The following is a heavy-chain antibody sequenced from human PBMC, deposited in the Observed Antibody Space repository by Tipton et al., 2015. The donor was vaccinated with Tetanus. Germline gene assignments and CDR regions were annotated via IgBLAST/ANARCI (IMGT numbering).Heavy chain of an antibody. J-gene: IGHJ4*02. CDR2: IKQDGNEK. D-gene: IGHD3-10*01. CDR1: GFDFRSDW. CDR3: ARDPHTIRTGNHRGFDY. V-gene: IGHV3-7*03. Sequence: SLRLSCAASGFDFRSDWMTWARQAPGKGLEWVANIKQDGNEKYHVDSVKGRFTISRDNGKNLLYLEMNSLRVEDTAVYYCARDPHTIRTGNHRGFDYWGQGTLVTVSS.